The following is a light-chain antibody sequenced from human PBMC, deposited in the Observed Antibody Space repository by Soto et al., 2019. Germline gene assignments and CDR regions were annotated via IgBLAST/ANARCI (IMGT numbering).Light chain of an antibody. CDR1: HSVSRTY. Sequence: IVLPPSPGTLSLSPGARATLSCRASHSVSRTYLAWYQQEPGQAPRLLIFGASDRATGTPDRFSGSGSGTDFTLTISRLEPEDSAVYYCQQFDDSVTFGQGTRLEIK. CDR3: QQFDDSVT. J-gene: IGKJ5*01. V-gene: IGKV3-20*01. CDR2: GAS.